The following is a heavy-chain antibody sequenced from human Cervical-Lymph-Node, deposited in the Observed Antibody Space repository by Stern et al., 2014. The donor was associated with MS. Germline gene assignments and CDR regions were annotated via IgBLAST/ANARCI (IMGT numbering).Heavy chain of an antibody. Sequence: VQLVDSGGGLVKPGGSLRLTCAASGLSFSDYYMLWIRQAPGKGLEWISYISGSGATIYYSDSVKGRFTISRDNAKNSVFLQMHSLRPDDTAVYYCATDRGGPYYSLGSGYSGLGHWGQGTLVTVSS. CDR3: ATDRGGPYYSLGSGYSGLGH. J-gene: IGHJ5*02. CDR1: GLSFSDYY. V-gene: IGHV3-11*01. CDR2: ISGSGATI. D-gene: IGHD3-22*01.